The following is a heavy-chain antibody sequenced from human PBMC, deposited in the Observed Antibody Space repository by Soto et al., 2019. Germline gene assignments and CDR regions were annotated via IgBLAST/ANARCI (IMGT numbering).Heavy chain of an antibody. CDR1: GFTFDDYA. J-gene: IGHJ3*02. V-gene: IGHV3-9*01. D-gene: IGHD1-26*01. Sequence: EVQLVASGGGLVQPGRSLRLSCAASGFTFDDYAMHWVRQAPGKGLEWVSGISWNSGSIGYADSVKGRFTIARDNAKNSLYLQMNSLRAEDTALYYCAKDKVGIGVAFDIWGQGTMVTVSS. CDR3: AKDKVGIGVAFDI. CDR2: ISWNSGSI.